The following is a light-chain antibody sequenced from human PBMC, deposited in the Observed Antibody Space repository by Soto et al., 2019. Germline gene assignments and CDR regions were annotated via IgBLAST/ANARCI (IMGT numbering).Light chain of an antibody. V-gene: IGKV3-20*01. CDR1: KSVNSNY. CDR3: QQYSNRWK. J-gene: IGKJ1*01. CDR2: DAA. Sequence: EIVLTQSPGTLSLSPGERATLSCRASKSVNSNYLAWYQQKPCKAHRLHIYDAARSATGIPDRFSGSVSGKDVTITISELEPEDFEVYYSQQYSNRWKFGQGTNSDIK.